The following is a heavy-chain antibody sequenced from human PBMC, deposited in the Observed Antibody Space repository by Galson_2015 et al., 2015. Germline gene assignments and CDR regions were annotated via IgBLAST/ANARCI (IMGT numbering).Heavy chain of an antibody. CDR3: AHRDTARGPAWDTGYFDY. CDR2: IYWDDDK. CDR1: GFSLSTSGVG. Sequence: LVKPTQTLTLTCTFSGFSLSTSGVGVGWIRQPSGKALEWLAVIYWDDDKRYSPSLKNRLTIIKDTSRNQVVLTMTNMDPVDTATYHCAHRDTARGPAWDTGYFDYWGQGTLVTVSS. V-gene: IGHV2-5*02. D-gene: IGHD1-26*01. J-gene: IGHJ4*02.